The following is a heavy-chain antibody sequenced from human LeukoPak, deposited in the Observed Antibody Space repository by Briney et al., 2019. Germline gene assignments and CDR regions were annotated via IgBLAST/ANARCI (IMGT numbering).Heavy chain of an antibody. CDR3: ARDSSYGFFHY. V-gene: IGHV4-59*01. CDR1: GGSISSYY. D-gene: IGHD5-18*01. Sequence: SETLSLTCTVSGGSISSYYWSWTRQPPGKGLEWIGYIYYSGSTNYNPSLKSRVTISVDTSKNQFSLKLSSVTAADTAVYYCARDSSYGFFHYWGQGTLVTVSS. J-gene: IGHJ4*02. CDR2: IYYSGST.